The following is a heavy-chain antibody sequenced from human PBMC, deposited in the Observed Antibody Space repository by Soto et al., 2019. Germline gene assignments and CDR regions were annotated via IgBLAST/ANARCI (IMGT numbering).Heavy chain of an antibody. CDR3: ARDLAGGYSSGWESNWFAP. CDR2: INPNNGNT. D-gene: IGHD6-19*01. CDR1: GYSFSTYD. V-gene: IGHV1-18*01. Sequence: GASVKVSCKASGYSFSTYDINWVRQARGQGLEWMGWINPNNGNTNYAQKLQGRVTMTTDTSTSTAYMELRSLRSDDTAVYYCARDLAGGYSSGWESNWFAPWGQGTLVTVSS. J-gene: IGHJ5*02.